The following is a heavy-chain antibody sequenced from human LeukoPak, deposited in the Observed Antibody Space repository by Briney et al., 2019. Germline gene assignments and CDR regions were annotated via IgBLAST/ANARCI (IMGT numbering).Heavy chain of an antibody. CDR3: AKKAQYDGHYPLDY. D-gene: IGHD4/OR15-4a*01. V-gene: IGHV3-23*01. Sequence: PGGSLRLSCAASGFTFSSYSMSRVRQAPGKGLEWVSGTSDRGDYTYYADSVKGRFTISRDTSKNTLYLQMNSLRAEDTALYFCAKKAQYDGHYPLDYWGQGTLVTVSA. CDR2: TSDRGDYT. CDR1: GFTFSSYS. J-gene: IGHJ4*02.